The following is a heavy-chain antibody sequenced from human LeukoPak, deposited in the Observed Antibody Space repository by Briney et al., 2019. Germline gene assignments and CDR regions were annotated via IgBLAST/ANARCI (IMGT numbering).Heavy chain of an antibody. Sequence: GGSLRLSCAASGFTFNNYAMSWVRQAPGKGLEWVSTIGFGDDSAYYADSVKGRFTISRDNSKNTLYLQMNYLRAEDTAVYYCAKDPTSVGGRHDWLLDSWGQGTQVTVSS. CDR3: AKDPTSVGGRHDWLLDS. J-gene: IGHJ5*02. D-gene: IGHD3-9*01. CDR1: GFTFNNYA. V-gene: IGHV3-23*01. CDR2: IGFGDDSA.